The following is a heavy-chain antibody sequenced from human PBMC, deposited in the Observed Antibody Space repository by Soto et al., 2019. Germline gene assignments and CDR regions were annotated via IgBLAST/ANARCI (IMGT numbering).Heavy chain of an antibody. J-gene: IGHJ6*02. Sequence: QVQLVQSGAEVKKPGSSVKVSCKASGGTFSSYAISWVRQAPGQGLEWMGGIIPIFGTANYGQKFQGRVTITADDSTSTAYMELSSMRSEDTAVYYCARRLGYCSSTSCSEQNYYYYYCMDVWGQGTTVTVSS. CDR2: IIPIFGTA. D-gene: IGHD2-2*01. CDR3: ARRLGYCSSTSCSEQNYYYYYCMDV. V-gene: IGHV1-69*01. CDR1: GGTFSSYA.